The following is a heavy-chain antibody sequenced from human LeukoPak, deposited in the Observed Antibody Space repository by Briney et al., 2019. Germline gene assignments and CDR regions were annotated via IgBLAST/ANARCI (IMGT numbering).Heavy chain of an antibody. CDR1: GYTFTGKF. V-gene: IGHV1-46*01. CDR3: ARGKSSVWPVGLCMDV. J-gene: IGHJ6*02. CDR2: INPSAGTT. D-gene: IGHD6-19*01. Sequence: ASVKVSCKASGYTFTGKFIHWVRQAPGQGLEWMGLINPSAGTTTYAQKFQGRVTVTRDTSTSTVYMDLSSLKSEDTAVYYCARGKSSVWPVGLCMDVWGQGTTVTVSS.